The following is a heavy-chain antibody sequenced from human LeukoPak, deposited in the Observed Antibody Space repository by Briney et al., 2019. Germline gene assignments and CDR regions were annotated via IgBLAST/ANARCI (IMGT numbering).Heavy chain of an antibody. J-gene: IGHJ4*01. Sequence: GGSLRLSCAASGSTFISYGMQWVRQAPGKGLVWVSRINTDGSSTSYADSVKGRFTVSRDNAKKTVYLQVNSLRAEDTAVYFCTRELPREVTLDYWGQGTLVTVSS. CDR1: GSTFISYG. D-gene: IGHD2-21*02. V-gene: IGHV3-74*01. CDR3: TRELPREVTLDY. CDR2: INTDGSST.